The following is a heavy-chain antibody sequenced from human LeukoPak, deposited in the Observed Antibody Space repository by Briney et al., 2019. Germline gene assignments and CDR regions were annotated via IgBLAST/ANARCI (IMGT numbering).Heavy chain of an antibody. CDR2: IYTSGST. Sequence: PSETLSLTCTVSGGSISSYYWSWIRQPAGKGLEWIGRIYTSGSTNYNPSLKSRVTMSVDTSKNQFSLKLSSVTAADTAVYYCAREGYYDILTGYVGWFDPWGQGTLVTVSS. J-gene: IGHJ5*02. CDR3: AREGYYDILTGYVGWFDP. D-gene: IGHD3-9*01. CDR1: GGSISSYY. V-gene: IGHV4-4*07.